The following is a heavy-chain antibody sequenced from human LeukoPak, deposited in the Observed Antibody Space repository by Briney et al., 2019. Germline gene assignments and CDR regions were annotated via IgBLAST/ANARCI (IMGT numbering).Heavy chain of an antibody. D-gene: IGHD3-3*01. Sequence: GASVKVSCKASGYTFTGYYMHWVRQAPGQGLEWMGWINPNSGGTNYAQKFQGRVTMTRDMSTSTVSMELSSLRSEDTAVYYCAREIGVMPIYDFWTGYFDYWGQGTLVTVSS. CDR2: INPNSGGT. CDR3: AREIGVMPIYDFWTGYFDY. CDR1: GYTFTGYY. J-gene: IGHJ4*02. V-gene: IGHV1-2*02.